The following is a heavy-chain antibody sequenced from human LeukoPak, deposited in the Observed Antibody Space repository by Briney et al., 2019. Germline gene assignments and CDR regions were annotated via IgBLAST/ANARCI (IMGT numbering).Heavy chain of an antibody. CDR1: GGSISSYY. J-gene: IGHJ6*02. CDR2: IYYSGST. CDR3: AGAGRGGQQLAPPLVYYYYGMDV. Sequence: PSETLSLTCTVSGGSISSYYWSWIRQPPGKGLEWIGYIYYSGSTNYNPSLKSRVTISVDTSKNQFSLKLSSVTAADTAVYYCAGAGRGGQQLAPPLVYYYYGMDVWGQGTTVTVSS. V-gene: IGHV4-59*01. D-gene: IGHD6-13*01.